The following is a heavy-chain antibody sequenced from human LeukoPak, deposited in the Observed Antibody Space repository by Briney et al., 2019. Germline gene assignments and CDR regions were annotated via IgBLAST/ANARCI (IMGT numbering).Heavy chain of an antibody. J-gene: IGHJ5*02. D-gene: IGHD2-2*01. V-gene: IGHV4-34*01. CDR3: ARHATIVVVPPDP. Sequence: SETLSLTCAVYGGSFSGYYWSWIRQPPGKGLEWIGSIYYSGSTYYNPSLKSRVTISVDTSKNQFSLKLSSVTAADTAVYYCARHATIVVVPPDPWGQGTLVTVSS. CDR2: IYYSGST. CDR1: GGSFSGYY.